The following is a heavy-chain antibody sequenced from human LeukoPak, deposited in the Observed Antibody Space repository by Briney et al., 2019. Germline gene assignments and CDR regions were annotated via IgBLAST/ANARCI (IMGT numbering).Heavy chain of an antibody. D-gene: IGHD6-6*01. V-gene: IGHV4-30-2*01. CDR3: ARDRAYSSSWGAFDP. CDR2: IYHSGST. Sequence: TLSLTCTVSGGSITSGGHYWSWIRQPPGKGLEWIGYIYHSGSTYYNPSLKSRVTISVDRSKNQFSLNLSSVTAADTAVYYCARDRAYSSSWGAFDPWGQGTLVTVSS. J-gene: IGHJ5*02. CDR1: GGSITSGGHY.